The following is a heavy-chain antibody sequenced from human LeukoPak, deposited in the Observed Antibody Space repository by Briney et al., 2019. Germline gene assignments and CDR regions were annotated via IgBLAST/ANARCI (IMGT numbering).Heavy chain of an antibody. CDR1: GFTFSSYE. J-gene: IGHJ4*02. CDR3: ARDSSGWYELYYFDY. Sequence: GGSLRLSCAASGFTFSSYEMNWVRQAPGKGLEWVSYSSSSGSTIYYADSVKGRLTISRDTAKNSLYLQMNSLRAEDTAVYYCARDSSGWYELYYFDYWGQGTLVTVSS. V-gene: IGHV3-48*03. D-gene: IGHD6-19*01. CDR2: SSSSGSTI.